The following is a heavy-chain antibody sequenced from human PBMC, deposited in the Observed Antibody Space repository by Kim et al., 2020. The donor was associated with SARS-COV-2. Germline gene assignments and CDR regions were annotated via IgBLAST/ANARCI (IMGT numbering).Heavy chain of an antibody. CDR3: ARGPLGITLVRGVIISALDF. Sequence: SETLSLTCTVSGDSISNDGYYWSWIRQRPGRGLEWIGYIYYSGSTYYMPSLKSRVSISIDTSKNHFSLKLASVTAADTAVYYCARGPLGITLVRGVIISALDFWGQGILVTVSS. CDR2: IYYSGST. V-gene: IGHV4-31*03. D-gene: IGHD3-10*01. J-gene: IGHJ4*02. CDR1: GDSISNDGYY.